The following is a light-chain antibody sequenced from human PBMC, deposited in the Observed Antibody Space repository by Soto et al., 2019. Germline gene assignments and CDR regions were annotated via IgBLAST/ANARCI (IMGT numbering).Light chain of an antibody. CDR1: QSISIY. J-gene: IGKJ1*01. CDR3: QQYNSYSR. Sequence: DIQMTQSPSSLSASVEDRVIITCRASQSISIYLNWYQHKPGKAPKLLIYAASNLQSGVPSRFSGSGSGTEFTLTISSLQPDDFATYYCQQYNSYSRFGQGTKVDI. V-gene: IGKV1-39*01. CDR2: AAS.